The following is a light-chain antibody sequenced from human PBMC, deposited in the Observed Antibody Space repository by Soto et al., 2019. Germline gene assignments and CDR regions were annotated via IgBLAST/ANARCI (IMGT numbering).Light chain of an antibody. V-gene: IGKV3-15*01. J-gene: IGKJ4*02. Sequence: EIVMTQSPVTLSVSPGERATLSCRASQSINRKLAWYQQKPGQAPRLLISDASIRATGIPARFSGSGAGTEFTLTLRSLQSEDFAVYYCKQYDSWSPLTFGGGTKVEIK. CDR3: KQYDSWSPLT. CDR1: QSINRK. CDR2: DAS.